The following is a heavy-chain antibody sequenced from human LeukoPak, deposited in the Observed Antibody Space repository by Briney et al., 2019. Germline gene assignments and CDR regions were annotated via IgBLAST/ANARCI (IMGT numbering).Heavy chain of an antibody. D-gene: IGHD3-22*01. CDR2: FDPEDGET. CDR3: ATDLYYYDSSGYPEATAPVS. CDR1: GYTLTELS. J-gene: IGHJ4*02. Sequence: ASVKVSSKVSGYTLTELSMHWVRQAPGKGLEWMGGFDPEDGETIYAQKFQGRVTMTEDTSTDTAYMELSSLRSEDTAVYYCATDLYYYDSSGYPEATAPVSWGQGTLVTVSS. V-gene: IGHV1-24*01.